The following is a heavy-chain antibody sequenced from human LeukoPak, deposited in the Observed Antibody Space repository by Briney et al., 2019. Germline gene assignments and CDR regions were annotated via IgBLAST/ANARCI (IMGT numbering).Heavy chain of an antibody. J-gene: IGHJ4*02. CDR1: GGSISSYY. V-gene: IGHV4-59*01. CDR2: IYYSGST. Sequence: SETLSLTCTVSGGSISSYYWSWIRQPPGKGLEWIGYIYYSGSTNYNPSLKSRATISVDTSKNQFSLKLSSVTAADTAVYYCARDSNNYFDYWGQGTLVTVSS. CDR3: ARDSNNYFDY. D-gene: IGHD2/OR15-2a*01.